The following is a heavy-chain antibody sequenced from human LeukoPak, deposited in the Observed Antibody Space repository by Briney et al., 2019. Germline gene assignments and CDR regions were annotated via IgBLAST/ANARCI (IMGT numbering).Heavy chain of an antibody. CDR1: GGSISSSSYY. J-gene: IGHJ4*02. CDR3: ARGFRSYYYDSSGYYY. Sequence: SETLSLTCTVSGGSISSSSYYWGWIRQHPGKGLEWIGYIYYSGSTYYNPSLKSRVTISVDTSKNQFSLKLSSVTAADTAVYYCARGFRSYYYDSSGYYYWGQGTLVTVSS. D-gene: IGHD3-22*01. CDR2: IYYSGST. V-gene: IGHV4-31*03.